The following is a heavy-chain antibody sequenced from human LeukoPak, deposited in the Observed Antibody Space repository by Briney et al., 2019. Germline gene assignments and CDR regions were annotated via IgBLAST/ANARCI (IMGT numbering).Heavy chain of an antibody. CDR2: INHSGST. D-gene: IGHD2-21*02. CDR3: YLNCGGDCYPFDY. Sequence: SETLSLTCAVYGGSSSGYYWSWIRQPPGKGLEWIGEINHSGSTNYNPSLKSRVTISVDTSKNQFSLKLSSVTAADTAVYYCYLNCGGDCYPFDYWGQGTLVTVSS. V-gene: IGHV4-34*01. J-gene: IGHJ4*02. CDR1: GGSSSGYY.